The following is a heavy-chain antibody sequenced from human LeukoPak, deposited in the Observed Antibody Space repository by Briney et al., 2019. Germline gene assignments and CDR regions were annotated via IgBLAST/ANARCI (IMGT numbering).Heavy chain of an antibody. V-gene: IGHV4-59*12. CDR1: DGSISIYY. D-gene: IGHD3-9*01. Sequence: KSSETLSLTCTVSDGSISIYYWSWIRQPPGKGLEWIGYVYSSGNTNYSPSLKGRAIISADTSKNQFSLKLSSVTAADTAVYYCARDLDGGNWFDPWGQGTLVTVSS. CDR3: ARDLDGGNWFDP. CDR2: VYSSGNT. J-gene: IGHJ5*02.